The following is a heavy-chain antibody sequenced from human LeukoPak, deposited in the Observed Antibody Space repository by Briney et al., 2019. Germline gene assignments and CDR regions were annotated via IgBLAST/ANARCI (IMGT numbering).Heavy chain of an antibody. D-gene: IGHD2-15*01. J-gene: IGHJ6*02. CDR2: IIISSSYI. CDR1: GFTFSSYS. Sequence: GGSLRLSCAASGFTFSSYSMNWVRQAPGKGLEWVSSIIISSSYIYNADSVKGRFTISRDNAKHSLYIQMNRLRAEDTAVYYCARNEMVAARYYYYGMDVWGQGTTVTVSS. V-gene: IGHV3-21*01. CDR3: ARNEMVAARYYYYGMDV.